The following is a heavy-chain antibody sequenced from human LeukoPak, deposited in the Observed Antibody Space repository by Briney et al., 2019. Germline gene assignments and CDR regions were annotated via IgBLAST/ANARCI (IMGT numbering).Heavy chain of an antibody. Sequence: GGSLRLSCAASGFTFSTNEMNWVRQAPGKGLEWVSTIRSNGDTTYNADSVKGRFTISRDNSKNTLYLELNSLRVEDTATFYCAKGQELDDGVFDSWGEGTMVTVSS. CDR1: GFTFSTNE. J-gene: IGHJ4*02. CDR2: IRSNGDTT. CDR3: AKGQELDDGVFDS. V-gene: IGHV3-23*01. D-gene: IGHD1-1*01.